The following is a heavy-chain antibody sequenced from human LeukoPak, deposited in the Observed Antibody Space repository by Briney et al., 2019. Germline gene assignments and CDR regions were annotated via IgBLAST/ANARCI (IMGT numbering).Heavy chain of an antibody. J-gene: IGHJ4*02. CDR2: ISSSSSIK. Sequence: PGGSLRLSCAASGFTFSSYSMNWVRQAPGKGLEWVSYISSSSSIKYYADSVKGRFTISRDNAKNSLYLQLNTLRAEDTAVYYCARDDGLAFDYWGQGTLVTVSS. D-gene: IGHD3/OR15-3a*01. CDR3: ARDDGLAFDY. V-gene: IGHV3-48*01. CDR1: GFTFSSYS.